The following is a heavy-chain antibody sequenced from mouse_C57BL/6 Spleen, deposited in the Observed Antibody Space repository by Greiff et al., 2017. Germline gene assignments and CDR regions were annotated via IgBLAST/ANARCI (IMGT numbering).Heavy chain of an antibody. CDR3: ARWETAQAAWFAY. CDR1: GYTFTDYN. V-gene: IGHV1-18*01. D-gene: IGHD3-2*02. CDR2: INPNNGGT. J-gene: IGHJ3*01. Sequence: EVQLQQSGPELVKPGASVKIPCKASGYTFTDYNMDWVQQSHGKSLEWIGDINPNNGGTIYNQKFKGKATLTVDKSSSTAYMELRSLTSEDTAVYYCARWETAQAAWFAYWGQGTLVTVSA.